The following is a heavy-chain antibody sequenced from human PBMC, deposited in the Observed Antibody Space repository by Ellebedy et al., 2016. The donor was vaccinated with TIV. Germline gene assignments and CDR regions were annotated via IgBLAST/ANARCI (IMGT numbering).Heavy chain of an antibody. CDR1: GGSISGFY. CDR2: SLDTGST. Sequence: SETLSLXCTVSGGSISGFYWTWIRQPPGKGLEWIGYSLDTGSTNYNPSLKSRVTISVDTSKNQVSLNLKSATAADTAVYYCARERYSGYEGWLDPWGQGTLVTVSS. V-gene: IGHV4-59*01. D-gene: IGHD5-12*01. J-gene: IGHJ5*02. CDR3: ARERYSGYEGWLDP.